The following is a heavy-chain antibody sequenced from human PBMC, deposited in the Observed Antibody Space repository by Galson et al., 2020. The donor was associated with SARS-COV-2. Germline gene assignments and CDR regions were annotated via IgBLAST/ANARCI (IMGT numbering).Heavy chain of an antibody. D-gene: IGHD3-16*02. V-gene: IGHV5-51*01. CDR3: ARSSYDYVWGSYRFDY. J-gene: IGHJ4*02. CDR1: GYSFTSYW. Sequence: GESLKISCKGSGYSFTSYWIDWVRQMPGKGLEWMGIIYPGDSDTRYSPSFQGQVTISADKSISTAYLQWSSLKASDTAMYYCARSSYDYVWGSYRFDYWGQGTLVTVSS. CDR2: IYPGDSDT.